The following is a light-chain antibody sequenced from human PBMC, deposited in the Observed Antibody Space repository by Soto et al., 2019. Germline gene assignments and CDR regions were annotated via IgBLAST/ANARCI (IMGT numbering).Light chain of an antibody. V-gene: IGKV1-12*01. CDR3: QQSYSTPIT. CDR2: AAS. Sequence: DIQMTQSPSSVSASVGDRVTITCRASQVIINWLDWYQQKPGQAPKLLIYAASILESGVPSRFSGSGSGTDFTLTISSVQPEDFATYYCQQSYSTPITFGQGTRLEI. J-gene: IGKJ5*01. CDR1: QVIINW.